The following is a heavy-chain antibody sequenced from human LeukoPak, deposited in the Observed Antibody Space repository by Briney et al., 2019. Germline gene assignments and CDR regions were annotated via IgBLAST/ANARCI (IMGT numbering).Heavy chain of an antibody. D-gene: IGHD3-16*02. CDR3: ARYDVWGSYRAFDY. Sequence: KPSESLSLTCSVSNYSISTDYYWGWIRQPPGKGLEWIGTKYHSGSTYYNPSLKSRVTISVDTSKNQFSLRLSSVTAADTAVYYCARYDVWGSYRAFDYWGQGTLVTVSS. J-gene: IGHJ4*02. CDR1: NYSISTDYY. V-gene: IGHV4-38-2*02. CDR2: KYHSGST.